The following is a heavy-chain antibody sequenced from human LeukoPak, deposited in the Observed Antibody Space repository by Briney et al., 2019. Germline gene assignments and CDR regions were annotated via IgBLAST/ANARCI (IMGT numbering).Heavy chain of an antibody. J-gene: IGHJ5*02. CDR1: GGSFSGYY. D-gene: IGHD3-10*01. CDR3: ARGPVGHYYGSGSYFSLNWFDP. V-gene: IGHV4-34*01. Sequence: SETLSLTCAVYGGSFSGYYWSWIRQPPGKGLEWIGEINHSGSTNYNPSLKSRVTISVDTSKNQFSLKLSSVTAADTAVYYCARGPVGHYYGSGSYFSLNWFDPWGQGTLVTVSS. CDR2: INHSGST.